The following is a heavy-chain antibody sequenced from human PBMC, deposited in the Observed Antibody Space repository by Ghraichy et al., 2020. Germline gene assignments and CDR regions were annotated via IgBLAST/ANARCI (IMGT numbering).Heavy chain of an antibody. CDR1: GFPFSTYA. J-gene: IGHJ4*02. CDR3: AKETYDSSGYPLDY. CDR2: ISGSGGST. V-gene: IGHV3-23*01. Sequence: GGSLRLSCAASGFPFSTYAMNWVLQAPGKGLEWVSDISGSGGSTVYADSVKGRFTISRDNSKNTLYLQMNSLRAEDTAVYYCAKETYDSSGYPLDYWGQGTLVT. D-gene: IGHD3-22*01.